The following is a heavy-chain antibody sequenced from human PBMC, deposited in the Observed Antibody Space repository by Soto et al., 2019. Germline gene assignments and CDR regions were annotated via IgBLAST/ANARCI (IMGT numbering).Heavy chain of an antibody. CDR2: ISHDGRIE. Sequence: GGSLRFSSAASGFAFSTFALHWVRQALGEGLAGVALISHDGRIEKYADSVKGRFTISRDNSKNTLYMQRESGRLEDTGVVDFARDPHPDDSRSGGYWFDPWGQGTQVTVSS. J-gene: IGHJ5*02. CDR3: ARDPHPDDSRSGGYWFDP. D-gene: IGHD3-3*01. V-gene: IGHV3-30-3*01. CDR1: GFAFSTFA.